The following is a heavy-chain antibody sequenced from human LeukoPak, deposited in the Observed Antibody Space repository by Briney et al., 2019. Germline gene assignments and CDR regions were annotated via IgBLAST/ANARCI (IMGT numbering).Heavy chain of an antibody. V-gene: IGHV1-2*06. CDR2: INPNSGGT. D-gene: IGHD6-13*01. CDR3: AKTIADGRFDR. J-gene: IGHJ5*02. CDR1: GYTFTSYD. Sequence: GASVKVSCKASGYTFTSYDINWVRQATGQGLEWMGRINPNSGGTNYAQKFQGRVTMTRDTSISTAYMELSRLRSDDTAVYYCAKTIADGRFDRWGQGTLVTVSS.